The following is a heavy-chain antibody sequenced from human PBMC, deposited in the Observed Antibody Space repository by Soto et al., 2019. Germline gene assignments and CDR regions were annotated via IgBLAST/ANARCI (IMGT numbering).Heavy chain of an antibody. V-gene: IGHV3-66*01. CDR3: ARTCSGGTCSFDY. CDR1: GFTVSSNY. D-gene: IGHD2-15*01. J-gene: IGHJ4*02. Sequence: EVQLVESGGGLVQPGGSLRLSCAASGFTVSSNYMSWVRQAPGKGLEWVSVIYSGGSTYYADSVKGRFTISRDNPENTLYLQMTTLRAEDTAVYYCARTCSGGTCSFDYWGQGTLVTVSS. CDR2: IYSGGST.